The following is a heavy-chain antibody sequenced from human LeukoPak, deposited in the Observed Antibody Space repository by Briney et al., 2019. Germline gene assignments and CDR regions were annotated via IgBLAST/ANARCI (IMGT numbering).Heavy chain of an antibody. CDR3: ARLTSGNYYDSRFAFDI. J-gene: IGHJ3*02. CDR2: ISAYNGNT. D-gene: IGHD3-22*01. V-gene: IGHV1-18*01. CDR1: GYTFTSYG. Sequence: VSVKVSCKASGYTFTSYGISWVRQAPGQGLEWMGWISAYNGNTNYAQKLQGRVTMTTDASTSTAYMELRSLRSDDTAVYYCARLTSGNYYDSRFAFDIWGQGTMVTVSS.